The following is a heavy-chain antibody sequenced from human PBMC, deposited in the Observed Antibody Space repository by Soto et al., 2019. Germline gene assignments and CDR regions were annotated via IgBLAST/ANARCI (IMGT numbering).Heavy chain of an antibody. J-gene: IGHJ3*01. CDR3: ASLGVGSLDF. V-gene: IGHV3-74*01. Sequence: EVQLVESGGNLVRPGGSLRLSCAASGFSFTAYWMHWVRQAPGKGLVWISHVHSNGAITSYADSVKGRFTISRDNTKNTVYLQMNSLCAADTAVYYCASLGVGSLDFWGQGTMVTVSS. D-gene: IGHD3-16*01. CDR1: GFSFTAYW. CDR2: VHSNGAIT.